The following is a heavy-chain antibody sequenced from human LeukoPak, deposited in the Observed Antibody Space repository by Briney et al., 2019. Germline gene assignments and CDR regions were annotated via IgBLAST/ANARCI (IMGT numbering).Heavy chain of an antibody. CDR2: ISAYNGNT. D-gene: IGHD6-13*01. J-gene: IGHJ3*02. CDR1: GYTFTNCG. V-gene: IGHV1-18*01. Sequence: ASVKVSCTTSGYTFTNCGISWVRQAPGLGLEWVGWISAYNGNTNYAQKVQGRVTMTTDTSTSTAYMELRSLRFDDTAVYYCARDQSVRLLQTSSTYFKHVFAIWGQGSMVTVSS. CDR3: ARDQSVRLLQTSSTYFKHVFAI.